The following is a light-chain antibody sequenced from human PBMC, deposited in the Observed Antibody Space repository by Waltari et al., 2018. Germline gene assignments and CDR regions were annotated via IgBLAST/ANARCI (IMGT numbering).Light chain of an antibody. CDR1: QSLVSSEGNTY. CDR3: MQGIHRPWT. V-gene: IGKV2-30*01. J-gene: IGKJ1*01. Sequence: DVVMTQSPLSLPVTLGQPASISCRSSQSLVSSEGNTYFNWFHQRPGQSPRRLLYKVSNRDSGVPDRFSGSGSGTDFTLRISRVEAEDVGVYYCMQGIHRPWTFGQGTKVEIK. CDR2: KVS.